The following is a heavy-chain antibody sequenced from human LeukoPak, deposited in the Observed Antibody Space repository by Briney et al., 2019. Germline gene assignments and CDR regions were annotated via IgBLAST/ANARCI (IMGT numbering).Heavy chain of an antibody. CDR3: ARRISTRRGETCSSTSCYFDY. CDR1: GSSISSGYF. CDR2: IFHSGIT. D-gene: IGHD2-2*01. V-gene: IGHV4-38-2*01. Sequence: SETLSLTCAVSGSSISSGYFWAWIRQSPGKGLEWIGSIFHSGITYYNPSLKSRITISVDTSKNQFSLRLSSVTAADTAVYYCARRISTRRGETCSSTSCYFDYWGQGTLVTVSS. J-gene: IGHJ4*02.